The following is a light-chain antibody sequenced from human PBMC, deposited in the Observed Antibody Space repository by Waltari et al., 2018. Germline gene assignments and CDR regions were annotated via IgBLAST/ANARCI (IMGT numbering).Light chain of an antibody. CDR2: EVT. Sequence: QSALTQPASVSGSPGQSITISCTGTSSDVGSYNLVSWYQQHPGKAPKLMIHEVTERPSGVSNRCSGSKSGNTASLTISGLQAEDEADYYCCSYATSNTYVFGGGTNVTVL. CDR3: CSYATSNTYV. CDR1: SSDVGSYNL. V-gene: IGLV2-23*02. J-gene: IGLJ1*01.